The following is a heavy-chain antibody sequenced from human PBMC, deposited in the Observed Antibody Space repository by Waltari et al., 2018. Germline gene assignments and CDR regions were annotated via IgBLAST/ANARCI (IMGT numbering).Heavy chain of an antibody. CDR3: ARNYYDSSGYSSYFDY. Sequence: QVQLQESGPGLVKPSETLSLTCTVSGGSISSYYWSWIRPPPGKGLEWIGYIYYSGSTNYNPSLKSRVTISVDTSKNQFSLKLSSVTAADTAVYYCARNYYDSSGYSSYFDYWGQGTLVTVSS. CDR2: IYYSGST. D-gene: IGHD3-22*01. CDR1: GGSISSYY. J-gene: IGHJ4*02. V-gene: IGHV4-59*01.